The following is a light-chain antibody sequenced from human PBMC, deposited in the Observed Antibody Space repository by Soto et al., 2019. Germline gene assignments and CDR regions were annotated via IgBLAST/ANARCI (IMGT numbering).Light chain of an antibody. J-gene: IGKJ3*01. CDR3: QQSYSSPRT. Sequence: DIQMTQSPSSLSASVGDRVTITCRASQSISSYLNCYQQKPGKAPKLLIYAASSLQSGVPSRFSGSGSGTDVTLTISSLQPEDFATYYCQQSYSSPRTFGPGTKVDIK. CDR2: AAS. V-gene: IGKV1-39*01. CDR1: QSISSY.